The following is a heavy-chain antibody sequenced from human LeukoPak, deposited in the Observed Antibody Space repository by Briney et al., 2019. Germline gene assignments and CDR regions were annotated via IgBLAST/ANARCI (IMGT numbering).Heavy chain of an antibody. J-gene: IGHJ3*02. CDR1: GFTFSSYS. CDR2: ISSSSSYI. CDR3: AREGPTTAVGSGAPDI. Sequence: PGGSLRLSCAASGFTFSSYSMNWVRQAPGKGLEWVSSISSSSSYIYYADSVKGRFTISRDNAKNSLYLQMNSLRAEDTAVYYCAREGPTTAVGSGAPDIWGLGTMVTVSS. V-gene: IGHV3-21*01. D-gene: IGHD6-13*01.